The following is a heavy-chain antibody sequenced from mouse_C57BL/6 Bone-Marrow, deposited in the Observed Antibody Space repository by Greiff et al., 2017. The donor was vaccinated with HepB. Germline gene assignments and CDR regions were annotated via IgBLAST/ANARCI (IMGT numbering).Heavy chain of an antibody. D-gene: IGHD2-4*01. J-gene: IGHJ3*01. CDR1: GYTFTDYY. V-gene: IGHV1-19*01. CDR3: ASWGDYDPFAY. CDR2: INPYNGGT. Sequence: EVKLQESGPVLVKPGASVKMSCKASGYTFTDYYMNWVKQSHGKSLEWIGVINPYNGGTSYNQKFKGKATLTVDKSSSTAYMELNSLTSEDSAVYYCASWGDYDPFAYWGQGTLVTVSA.